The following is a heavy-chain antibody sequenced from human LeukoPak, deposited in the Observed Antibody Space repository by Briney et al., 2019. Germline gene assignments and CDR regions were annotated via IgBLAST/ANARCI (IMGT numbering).Heavy chain of an antibody. CDR3: ARLLWSRGFDY. D-gene: IGHD3-10*01. Sequence: PGGSLRLSCAASGFTFSNYNMNWVRQAPGKGLEWVSSISGSSNFIYYADSVKGRFTISRDNAKNSLYLQMNSLRAEDTAVYYCARLLWSRGFDYWGQGTLVTVSS. CDR2: ISGSSNFI. CDR1: GFTFSNYN. J-gene: IGHJ4*02. V-gene: IGHV3-21*01.